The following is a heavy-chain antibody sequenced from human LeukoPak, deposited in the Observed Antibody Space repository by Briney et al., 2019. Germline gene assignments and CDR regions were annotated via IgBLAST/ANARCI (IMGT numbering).Heavy chain of an antibody. Sequence: GGSLRLSCAASGFTFSSYAMSWVRQAPGKGLEWASAISGSGGSTYYADSVKGRFTISRDNSKNTLYLQMNSLRAEDTAVYYCAKDSSWNDRRFDYWGQGTLVTVSS. CDR3: AKDSSWNDRRFDY. CDR2: ISGSGGST. J-gene: IGHJ4*02. V-gene: IGHV3-23*01. CDR1: GFTFSSYA. D-gene: IGHD1-1*01.